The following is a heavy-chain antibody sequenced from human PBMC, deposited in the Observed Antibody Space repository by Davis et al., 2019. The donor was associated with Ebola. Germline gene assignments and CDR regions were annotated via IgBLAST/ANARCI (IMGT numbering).Heavy chain of an antibody. Sequence: AASVKVSCKASGYTFSSYDIHWVRHATGQGLEWMRWMNPNSGNTGYAQKFQGRVTMTRNTSISTAYMELSSLRSEDTAVYYCARGLVMSGITGTTFINWFDPWGQGTLVTVSS. CDR1: GYTFSSYD. CDR2: MNPNSGNT. V-gene: IGHV1-8*01. J-gene: IGHJ5*02. CDR3: ARGLVMSGITGTTFINWFDP. D-gene: IGHD1-20*01.